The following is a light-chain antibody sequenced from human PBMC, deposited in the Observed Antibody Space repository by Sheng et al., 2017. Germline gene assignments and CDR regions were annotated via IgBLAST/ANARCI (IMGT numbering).Light chain of an antibody. J-gene: IGLJ1*01. CDR2: EVS. CDR3: CSYAGSGTYV. V-gene: IGLV2-23*02. Sequence: QSALTQPASVSGSPGQSITISCTGTRSDVGSYSVVSWYQQHPGKAPKLMIYEVSKRPSGVSHRFSGSKSGNTASLTISGLQAEDEADYYCCSYAGSGTYVFGSGTKVT. CDR1: RSDVGSYSV.